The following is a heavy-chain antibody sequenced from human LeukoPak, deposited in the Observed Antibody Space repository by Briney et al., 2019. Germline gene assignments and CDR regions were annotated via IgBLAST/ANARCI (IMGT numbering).Heavy chain of an antibody. J-gene: IGHJ4*02. CDR1: GFTFTSYS. V-gene: IGHV3-23*01. Sequence: GGSLRLSCAASGFTFTSYSMNWVRQAPGKGLEWVSTISGGGGSTYYADSVKGRFTISRDNSKNTLYLQVNSLRAEDTAVYYCAKGGYSYGYFDYWGQGILVTVSS. D-gene: IGHD5-18*01. CDR3: AKGGYSYGYFDY. CDR2: ISGGGGST.